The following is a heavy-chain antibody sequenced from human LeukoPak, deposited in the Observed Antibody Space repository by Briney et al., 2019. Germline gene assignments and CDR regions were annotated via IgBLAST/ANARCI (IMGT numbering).Heavy chain of an antibody. CDR1: GFTFSTYA. D-gene: IGHD3-10*01. V-gene: IGHV3-23*01. CDR3: AKDLGRVVRGIISFDY. CDR2: ISGSGADT. J-gene: IGHJ4*02. Sequence: PGGSLRLSCAASGFTFSTYAMSWVRQAPGKGLEWVSGISGSGADTYYADSVKGRFTISRDNSRNTLFLQMNSLRAEDTAVYYCAKDLGRVVRGIISFDYWGQGTLVTVSS.